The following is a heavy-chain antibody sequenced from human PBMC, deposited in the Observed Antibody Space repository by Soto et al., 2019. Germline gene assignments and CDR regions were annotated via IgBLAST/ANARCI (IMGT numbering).Heavy chain of an antibody. Sequence: GGSLRLSCVASGFTFNNYAMHWVRQAPGKGLEWVAVISYDGSNKYYADSVKGRFTISRDNSKNTLYLQMNSLRAEDTAVYYCARVSRAMIVVVITVSFEYWGQGTLVTAPQ. CDR1: GFTFNNYA. V-gene: IGHV3-30-3*01. CDR3: ARVSRAMIVVVITVSFEY. CDR2: ISYDGSNK. D-gene: IGHD3-22*01. J-gene: IGHJ4*02.